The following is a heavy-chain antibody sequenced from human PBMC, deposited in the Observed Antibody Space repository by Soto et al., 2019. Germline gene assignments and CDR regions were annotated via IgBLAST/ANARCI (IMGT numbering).Heavy chain of an antibody. Sequence: LSLTCTVSGGSISSGDYYWSWIRQPPGKGLEWIGYIYYSGSTYYNPSLKSRVTISVDTSKNQFSLKLSSVTAADTAVYYCASLGGYNWNYAIDYWGQGTLVTVS. D-gene: IGHD1-7*01. V-gene: IGHV4-30-4*01. CDR1: GGSISSGDYY. J-gene: IGHJ4*02. CDR2: IYYSGST. CDR3: ASLGGYNWNYAIDY.